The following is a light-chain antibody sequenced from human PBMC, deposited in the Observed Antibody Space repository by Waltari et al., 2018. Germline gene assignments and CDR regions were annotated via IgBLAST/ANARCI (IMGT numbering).Light chain of an antibody. CDR2: MAS. Sequence: DIQMTQSPSTLSASVGDRVTISCRASQSVGTWLAWYQQKPGKAPKLLIYMASSLDSGVPSRFRGSVSGTDLTLTISSLQPDDFATYSCQQYSSFSTFGQGTKV. J-gene: IGKJ2*01. CDR3: QQYSSFST. V-gene: IGKV1-5*03. CDR1: QSVGTW.